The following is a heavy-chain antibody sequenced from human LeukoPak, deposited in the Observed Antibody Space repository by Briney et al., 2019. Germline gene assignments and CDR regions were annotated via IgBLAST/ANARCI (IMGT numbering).Heavy chain of an antibody. V-gene: IGHV3-66*01. CDR2: IYSGGGI. CDR3: ARDSHKGF. Sequence: GGSLRLSCAVSGFSVSSNYMSWVRQAPGKGLEWVSVIYSGGGIYYADSVKGRFTSSRDSSKNMMYLQLSSLRVEDTAVYFCARDSHKGFWGQGALVTVSS. J-gene: IGHJ4*02. CDR1: GFSVSSNY.